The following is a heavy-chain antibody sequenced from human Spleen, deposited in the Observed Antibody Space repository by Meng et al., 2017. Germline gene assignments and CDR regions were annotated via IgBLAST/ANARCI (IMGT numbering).Heavy chain of an antibody. Sequence: ASVKVSCKASGYTFTSYGINWVRQAPGQGLEWMGWINPNSGGTNYAQKFQGRVTMTRDTSISTAYMELSRLRSDDTAVYYCARDGVKGVRWFGYWGQGTLVTVSS. V-gene: IGHV1-2*02. CDR1: GYTFTSYG. CDR3: ARDGVKGVRWFGY. D-gene: IGHD3-10*01. CDR2: INPNSGGT. J-gene: IGHJ4*02.